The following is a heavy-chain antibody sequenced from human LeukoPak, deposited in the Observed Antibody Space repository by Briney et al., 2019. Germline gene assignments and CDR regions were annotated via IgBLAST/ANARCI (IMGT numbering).Heavy chain of an antibody. J-gene: IGHJ6*03. CDR3: ARDQRTRAYYYYYYMDV. CDR2: ISSSSSHI. V-gene: IGHV3-21*01. CDR1: GFTFSSYS. Sequence: GGSLRLSCAASGFTFSSYSMNWVRQAPGKGLEWVSSISSSSSHIYYADSVKGRFTISRDNAKNSLYLQMNSLRAEDTAVYYCARDQRTRAYYYYYYMDVWGKGTTVTVSS.